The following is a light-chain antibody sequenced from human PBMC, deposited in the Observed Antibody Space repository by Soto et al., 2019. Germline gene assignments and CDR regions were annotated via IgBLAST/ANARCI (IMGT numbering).Light chain of an antibody. CDR1: SGSVSTTYY. Sequence: QAVVTQEPSFSVSPGGTVTLTFGLTSGSVSTTYYPSWYQQTPGQAPRTLIYSTNIRSSGVPDRFSGSILGNKAALTITGAQADDESDYRCMLYMGGGLVVFGGGTKLTVL. J-gene: IGLJ2*01. V-gene: IGLV8-61*01. CDR3: MLYMGGGLVV. CDR2: STN.